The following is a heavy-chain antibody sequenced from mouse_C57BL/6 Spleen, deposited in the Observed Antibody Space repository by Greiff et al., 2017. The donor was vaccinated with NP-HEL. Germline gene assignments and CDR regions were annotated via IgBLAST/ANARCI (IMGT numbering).Heavy chain of an antibody. CDR3: ASSYDYDVAWFAY. Sequence: EVQVVESGGGLVKPGGSLKLSCAASGFTFSDYGMHWVRQAPEKGLEWVAYISSGSSTIYYADTVKGRFTISRDNAKNTLFLQMTSLRSEDTAMYYCASSYDYDVAWFAYWGQGTLVTVSA. CDR2: ISSGSSTI. CDR1: GFTFSDYG. V-gene: IGHV5-17*01. D-gene: IGHD2-4*01. J-gene: IGHJ3*01.